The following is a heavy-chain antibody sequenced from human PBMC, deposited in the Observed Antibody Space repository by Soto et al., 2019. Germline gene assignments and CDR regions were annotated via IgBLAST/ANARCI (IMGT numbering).Heavy chain of an antibody. Sequence: GESLKISCKGSGYSFSNYWIAWLRQMPGKGLEWMGIIYPAASDARYSPSFQGQVTISADKSISTAYLQWTSLKASDTAIYYCSKFKYSTSVRYLQHWGQGTPVTVSS. V-gene: IGHV5-51*01. CDR3: SKFKYSTSVRYLQH. J-gene: IGHJ1*01. CDR2: IYPAASDA. D-gene: IGHD6-6*01. CDR1: GYSFSNYW.